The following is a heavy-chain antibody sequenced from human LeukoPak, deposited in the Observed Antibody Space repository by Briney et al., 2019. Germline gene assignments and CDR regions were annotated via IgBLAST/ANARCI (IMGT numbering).Heavy chain of an antibody. V-gene: IGHV3-23*01. Sequence: GGSLRLSCAASGFTFSSYAMSWVRQAPGKRLEWVSAIIGSGGSTYCADSVKGRFTISRDNSKNTLYLQMNSLRAEDTAVYYCAKRDSSGYYYFDYWGQGTLVTVSS. J-gene: IGHJ4*02. CDR3: AKRDSSGYYYFDY. CDR2: IIGSGGST. D-gene: IGHD3-22*01. CDR1: GFTFSSYA.